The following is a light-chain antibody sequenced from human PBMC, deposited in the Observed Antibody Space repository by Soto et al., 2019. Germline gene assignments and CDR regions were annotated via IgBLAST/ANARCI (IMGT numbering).Light chain of an antibody. CDR3: QQYGSSPIT. CDR1: QSVRSSY. J-gene: IGKJ5*01. CDR2: GAS. V-gene: IGKV3-20*01. Sequence: EIVLTQSPGTLSLSPGERATLSCRASQSVRSSYLAWYQQKPGQAPRVLIFGASSRATGIPDRFSGSGSGTDFTLTISRLEPEDFAVYYCQQYGSSPITFGQGTRLEI.